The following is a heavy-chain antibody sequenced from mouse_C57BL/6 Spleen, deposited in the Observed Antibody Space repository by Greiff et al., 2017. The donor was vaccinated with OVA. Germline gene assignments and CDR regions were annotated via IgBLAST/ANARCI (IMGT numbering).Heavy chain of an antibody. CDR2: IYPGDGDT. V-gene: IGHV1-82*01. CDR3: APEGGNFDY. Sequence: VKLMESGPELVKPGASVKISCKASGYAFSSSWMNWVKQRPGKGLEWIGRIYPGDGDTNYNGKFKGKATLTADKSSSTAYMQLSSLTSEDSAVYFCAPEGGNFDYWGQGTTLTVSS. CDR1: GYAFSSSW. J-gene: IGHJ2*01.